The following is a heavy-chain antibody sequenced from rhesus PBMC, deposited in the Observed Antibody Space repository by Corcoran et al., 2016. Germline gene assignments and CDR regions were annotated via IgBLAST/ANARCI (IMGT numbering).Heavy chain of an antibody. J-gene: IGHJ4*01. CDR3: ATGVYSFDY. CDR1: GYTFTDYY. V-gene: IGHV1-111*01. D-gene: IGHD3-16*01. Sequence: EVQLVQSGAEVKKPGASVKISCKASGYTFTDYYLHWVRQAPGKGLGWMVRVDPEDAEADYAQKFQDSVTITRDNSTDTAYMELSGLRSEDTAVYYCATGVYSFDYWGQGVLVTVSS. CDR2: VDPEDAEA.